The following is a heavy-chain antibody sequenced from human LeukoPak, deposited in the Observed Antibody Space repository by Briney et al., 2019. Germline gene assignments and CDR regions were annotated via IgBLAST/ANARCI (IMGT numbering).Heavy chain of an antibody. D-gene: IGHD3-10*01. CDR2: IIPILGIA. CDR1: GGTFSSFT. Sequence: GSSVKVFCKASGGTFSSFTISWVRQAPGQGLEWVGRIIPILGIANYAQKFQRRVTITADKSTSTAYMELSSLRSEDTAVYYCARGRGSGSYYYFDYWGQGTLVTVSS. V-gene: IGHV1-69*02. J-gene: IGHJ4*02. CDR3: ARGRGSGSYYYFDY.